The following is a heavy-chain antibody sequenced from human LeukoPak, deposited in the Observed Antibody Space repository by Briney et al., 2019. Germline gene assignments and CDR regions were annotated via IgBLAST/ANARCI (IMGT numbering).Heavy chain of an antibody. CDR3: ASGHYPFEY. Sequence: PSGTLSHTYAVSGVSINRCYWSGIRQPPGKGLEWIGLLYPSGSTNYNPSLKSRVTISVDTSRTQFSLKLSSVTAADTAGYYYASGHYPFEYWGQGTLVTVSS. J-gene: IGHJ4*02. CDR2: LYPSGST. V-gene: IGHV4-59*01. D-gene: IGHD1-26*01. CDR1: GVSINRCY.